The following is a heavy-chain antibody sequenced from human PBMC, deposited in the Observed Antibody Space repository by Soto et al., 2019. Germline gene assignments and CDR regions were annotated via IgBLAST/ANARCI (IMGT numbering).Heavy chain of an antibody. V-gene: IGHV3-23*01. J-gene: IGHJ4*02. D-gene: IGHD4-17*01. CDR3: AKSNYGGNAY. Sequence: LRLSCAASGFTFSTYAMSWVRQAPGKGLECVSAISGSGGSTYYADSVKGRFTISRDNSKNTLYLQMNSLRAEDTAVYYCAKSNYGGNAYWGQGTLVTVAS. CDR1: GFTFSTYA. CDR2: ISGSGGST.